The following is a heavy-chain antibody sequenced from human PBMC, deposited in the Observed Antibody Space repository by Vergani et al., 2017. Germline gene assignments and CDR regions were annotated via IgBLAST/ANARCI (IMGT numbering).Heavy chain of an antibody. CDR2: ISYDGSNK. CDR1: GFTFSSYG. V-gene: IGHV3-30*03. Sequence: VQLVESGGGLVQPGGSLRLSCAASGFTFSSYGMHWVRQAPGKGLEWVAVISYDGSNKYYADSVKGRFTISRDNSKNTLYLQMNSLRAEDTAVYYCARLMVRGVIKKWGQGTLVTVSS. CDR3: ARLMVRGVIKK. D-gene: IGHD3-10*01. J-gene: IGHJ4*02.